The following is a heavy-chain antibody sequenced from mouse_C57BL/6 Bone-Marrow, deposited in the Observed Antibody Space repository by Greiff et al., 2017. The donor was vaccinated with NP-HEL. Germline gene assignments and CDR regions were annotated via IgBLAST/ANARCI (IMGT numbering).Heavy chain of an antibody. CDR1: GFNIKDDY. V-gene: IGHV14-4*01. D-gene: IGHD2-3*01. J-gene: IGHJ1*03. CDR2: IDPENGDT. CDR3: TTLYDGYLGWYFDV. Sequence: VHVKQSGAELVRPGASVKLSCTASGFNIKDDYMHWVKQRPEQGLEWIGWIDPENGDTEYASKFQGKATINADKSSNTAYLLISSLTSEDTAVYYCTTLYDGYLGWYFDVWGTGTTVTVSS.